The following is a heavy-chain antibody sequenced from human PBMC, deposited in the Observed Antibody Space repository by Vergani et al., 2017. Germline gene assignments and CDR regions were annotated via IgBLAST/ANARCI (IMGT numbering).Heavy chain of an antibody. CDR2: FDPEHGEV. V-gene: IGHV1-24*01. Sequence: QVQLVQSGSEVRKPGASVKVSCQVSGYSLTELTIHWVRQAPGKGLEWMGGFDPEHGEVTFAHDIQGRVTMTEDRSTDTAYMELSSLRPDDTALYYCAIVTDFYVSGGYYLDYLGQGTLVTLSS. J-gene: IGHJ4*02. CDR3: AIVTDFYVSGGYYLDY. CDR1: GYSLTELT. D-gene: IGHD3-22*01.